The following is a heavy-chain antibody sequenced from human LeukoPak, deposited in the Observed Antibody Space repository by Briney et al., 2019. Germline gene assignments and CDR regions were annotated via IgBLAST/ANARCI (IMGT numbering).Heavy chain of an antibody. J-gene: IGHJ4*02. Sequence: PSETLCLTCAVYGGSFSGFYWSWIRQPPGKGLEWIGEINHSGSTNYNPSLKCRVTISVDTSKNQFSLKLSSVTAADSAVYYCARDPSSGYSEFDYWGQGTLVTVSS. V-gene: IGHV4-34*01. CDR3: ARDPSSGYSEFDY. CDR2: INHSGST. D-gene: IGHD3-22*01. CDR1: GGSFSGFY.